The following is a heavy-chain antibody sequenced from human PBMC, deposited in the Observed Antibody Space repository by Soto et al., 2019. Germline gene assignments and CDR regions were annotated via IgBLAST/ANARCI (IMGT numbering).Heavy chain of an antibody. V-gene: IGHV1-69*02. CDR2: IIPILGIA. D-gene: IGHD3-10*01. CDR1: GGTFSSYT. CDR3: ATDPGEAREDSEYFQH. J-gene: IGHJ1*01. Sequence: GASVKVSCKASGGTFSSYTISWVRQAPGQGLEWMGRIIPILGIANYAQKFQGRVTITADKSTSTAYMELSSLRSEDSAVYYCATDPGEAREDSEYFQHWGQGTLVTV.